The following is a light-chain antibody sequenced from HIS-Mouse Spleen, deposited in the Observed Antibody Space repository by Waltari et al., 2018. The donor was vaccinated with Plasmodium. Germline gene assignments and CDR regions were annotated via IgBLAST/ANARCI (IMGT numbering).Light chain of an antibody. V-gene: IGKV3-15*01. Sequence: IVMTQSPATLSVSPGERATLSCRASQSVSSNLARYQQKPGQAPRLLIYGASTRATGIPARFSGSGSGTEFTLTISSLQSEDFAVYYCQQYNNPRTTFGQGTKLEIK. CDR2: GAS. CDR1: QSVSSN. J-gene: IGKJ2*01. CDR3: QQYNNPRTT.